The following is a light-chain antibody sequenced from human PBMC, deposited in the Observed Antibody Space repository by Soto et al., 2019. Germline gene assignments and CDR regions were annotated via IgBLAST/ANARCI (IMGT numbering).Light chain of an antibody. CDR1: QSVSSSF. V-gene: IGKV3-20*01. CDR2: GAS. CDR3: QQYESSVT. Sequence: EIVLTQSPGSLSLSPGEGATLSCRASQSVSSSFFAWYQQKPGQAPSLLIYGASRRDTGVPVRFSGSGSGTDFTLSISRLEPEDFAVYYCQQYESSVTFGQGTKVEIK. J-gene: IGKJ1*01.